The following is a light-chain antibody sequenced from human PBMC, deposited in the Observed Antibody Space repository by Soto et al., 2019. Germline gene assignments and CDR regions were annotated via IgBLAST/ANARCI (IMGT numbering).Light chain of an antibody. Sequence: QSALTQPPSVSGAPGQRVTISCTGSSSNIGAGYVVHWYQQLPGAAPKLLIFSDNNRPSGVPDRFSASKSGTSASLAITGLQTEDEADYYCQSYDNNSDYVFGTGTKVTVL. J-gene: IGLJ1*01. CDR2: SDN. CDR3: QSYDNNSDYV. V-gene: IGLV1-40*01. CDR1: SSNIGAGYV.